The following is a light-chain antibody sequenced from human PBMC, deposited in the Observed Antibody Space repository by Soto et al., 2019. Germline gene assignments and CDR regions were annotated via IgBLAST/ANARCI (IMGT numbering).Light chain of an antibody. CDR2: EVT. CDR1: SSDVGGYDY. J-gene: IGLJ1*01. V-gene: IGLV2-8*01. Sequence: QSVLTQPPSASGSPGQSVTISCTGTSSDVGGYDYVSWYQQRPGKAPKLLIHEVTKRPSGVPDRFSGSKSGNTASLTVSGLQAEDEADYYCSSYAGRTIYVVGKATKVTV. CDR3: SSYAGRTIYV.